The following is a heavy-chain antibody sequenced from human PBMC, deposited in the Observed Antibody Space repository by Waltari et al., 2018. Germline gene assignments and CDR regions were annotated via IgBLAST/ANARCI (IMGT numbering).Heavy chain of an antibody. Sequence: QVQLQQWGAGLLKPSETLSVTCEVFDDSFSKYYWVWIRQSPGKGLECIGEINRSGSTNYSPSLKGRVTISLDMSKKQVSLRVTSVTAADTAVYYCAREYSSFEPIFDYWGRGTLVTVSS. CDR3: AREYSSFEPIFDY. CDR1: DDSFSKYY. CDR2: INRSGST. J-gene: IGHJ4*02. D-gene: IGHD5-12*01. V-gene: IGHV4-34*02.